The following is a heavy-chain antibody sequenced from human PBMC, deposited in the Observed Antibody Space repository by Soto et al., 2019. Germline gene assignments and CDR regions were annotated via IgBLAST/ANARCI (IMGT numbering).Heavy chain of an antibody. Sequence: CVCSLQPQRKGLEWIGSIYHSGSTYYNPSLKSRVTISVDTSKNQFSLKLSSVTAADTAVYYCARELAAAAGNRFAPRGQGRLVT. D-gene: IGHD6-13*01. CDR3: ARELAAAAGNRFAP. V-gene: IGHV4-38-2*02. J-gene: IGHJ5*02. CDR2: IYHSGST.